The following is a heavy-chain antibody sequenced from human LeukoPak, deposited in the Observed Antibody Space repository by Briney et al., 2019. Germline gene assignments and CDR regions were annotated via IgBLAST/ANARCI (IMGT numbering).Heavy chain of an antibody. Sequence: GGSLRLSCAASGFTFSSYSMNWVRQAPGKVLEWVSSISSSSSYIYYADSVKGRFTISRDNAKNSLYLQMNSLRAEDTAVYYCARDLYSAGYSYGWFDPWGQGTLVTVSS. CDR3: ARDLYSAGYSYGWFDP. CDR2: ISSSSSYI. V-gene: IGHV3-21*01. J-gene: IGHJ5*02. D-gene: IGHD5-18*01. CDR1: GFTFSSYS.